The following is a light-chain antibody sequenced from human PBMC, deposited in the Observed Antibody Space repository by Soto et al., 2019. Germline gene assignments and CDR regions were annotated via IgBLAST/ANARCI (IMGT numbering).Light chain of an antibody. CDR1: QSVSSN. CDR2: GAS. V-gene: IGKV3-15*01. J-gene: IGKJ5*01. Sequence: EILMTQSPATMSVSPGSRATRSCMVIQSVSSNLAWYQQKPGQAPMLLIYGASTRATGIPARFSGSGSGTEFTLTISSLQSEDFAVYYCQQYTNWPQITFGQGTRLEIK. CDR3: QQYTNWPQIT.